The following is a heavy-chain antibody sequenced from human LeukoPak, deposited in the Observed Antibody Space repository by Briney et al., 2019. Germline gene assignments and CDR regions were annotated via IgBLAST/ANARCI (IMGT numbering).Heavy chain of an antibody. CDR2: IYTSGST. CDR3: ARDQFGSGWYEGDY. V-gene: IGHV4-4*07. J-gene: IGHJ4*02. D-gene: IGHD6-19*01. CDR1: GGSIGSYY. Sequence: SETLSLTCTVSGGSIGSYYWSWIRQPAGKGLEWIGRIYTSGSTNYNPSLKSRVTMSVDTSKNQFSLKLSSVTAADTAVYYCARDQFGSGWYEGDYWGQGTLVTVSS.